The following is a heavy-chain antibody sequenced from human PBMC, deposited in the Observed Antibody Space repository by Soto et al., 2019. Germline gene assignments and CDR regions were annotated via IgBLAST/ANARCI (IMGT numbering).Heavy chain of an antibody. CDR2: LNIDGSTR. CDR3: ARRYSASVGHVYFDF. CDR1: GFTFSNYW. D-gene: IGHD4-4*01. Sequence: GGSLRLSCSASGFTFSNYWMHWVRQGPGKGLVWVARLNIDGSTRNYADSVKGRFTISRDNTENSLFLQMNSLSAEDTAVYYCARRYSASVGHVYFDFWGLGALVTVSS. J-gene: IGHJ4*02. V-gene: IGHV3-74*01.